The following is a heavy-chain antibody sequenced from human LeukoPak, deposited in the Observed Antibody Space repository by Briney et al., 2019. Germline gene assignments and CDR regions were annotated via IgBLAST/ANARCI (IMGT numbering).Heavy chain of an antibody. CDR2: INHSGST. Sequence: SETLSLTCAVYGGSFSGYYWSWIRQPPGKGLEWIGEINHSGSTNYNPSLKSRVTISVDTSKNQFSLKLRSVTAADTAVYYCARVVGKYSSSWYYWGQGTLVTVSS. D-gene: IGHD6-13*01. CDR1: GGSFSGYY. V-gene: IGHV4-34*01. CDR3: ARVVGKYSSSWYY. J-gene: IGHJ4*02.